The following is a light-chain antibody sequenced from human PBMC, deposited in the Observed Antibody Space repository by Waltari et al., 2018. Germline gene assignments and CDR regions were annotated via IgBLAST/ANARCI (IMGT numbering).Light chain of an antibody. CDR2: EGT. CDR3: CSYVSNTYV. V-gene: IGLV2-23*01. Sequence: QSALTQPASVSGSPGQSINISCTGTTSDVWTYNLVSWYQQHPGKAPKLIIFEGTKRPSGVSNRFFASKSGNTASLTISGLQADDEADYHCCSYVSNTYVFGTGTKVTVL. CDR1: TSDVWTYNL. J-gene: IGLJ1*01.